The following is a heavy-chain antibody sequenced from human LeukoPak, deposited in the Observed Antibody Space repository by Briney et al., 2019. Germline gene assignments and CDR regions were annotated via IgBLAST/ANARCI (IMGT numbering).Heavy chain of an antibody. CDR2: IYHSGST. D-gene: IGHD3-22*01. J-gene: IGHJ5*02. CDR3: ARRRTDSSGYYSWFDP. Sequence: PSETLSLTCTVSGYSISSGYYWGWIRQPPGKGLEWIGSIYHSGSTYYNPSLKSRVTISVDTSKNQFSLKLSSVTAADTAVYYCARRRTDSSGYYSWFDPWGQGTLVTVSS. V-gene: IGHV4-38-2*02. CDR1: GYSISSGYY.